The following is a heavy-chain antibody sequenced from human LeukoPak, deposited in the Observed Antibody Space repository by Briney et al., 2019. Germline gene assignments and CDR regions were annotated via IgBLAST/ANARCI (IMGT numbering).Heavy chain of an antibody. CDR3: ARDQVVAATPPWFDP. J-gene: IGHJ5*02. CDR1: GFTFSSYS. Sequence: GESLKISCAASGFTFSSYSMNWVRQAPGKGLEWVSSISSSSSYIYYADSVKGRFTISRDNAKNSLYLQMNSLRAEDTAVYYCARDQVVAATPPWFDPWGQGTLVTVSS. D-gene: IGHD2-15*01. CDR2: ISSSSSYI. V-gene: IGHV3-21*01.